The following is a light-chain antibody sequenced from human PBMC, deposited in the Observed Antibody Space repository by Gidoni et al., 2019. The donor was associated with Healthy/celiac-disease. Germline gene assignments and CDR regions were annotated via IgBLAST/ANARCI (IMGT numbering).Light chain of an antibody. CDR3: QQYGSFT. V-gene: IGKV3-20*01. CDR2: GAS. J-gene: IGKJ3*01. CDR1: QSVSSSY. Sequence: EIVLTQYPGTLSLSPGERATLSCRASQSVSSSYLAWYQQKPGQAPRLLIYGASSRATGIPDRFSGSGSGTDFTLTISRLEPEDFAVYYCQQYGSFTFGPGTKVDIK.